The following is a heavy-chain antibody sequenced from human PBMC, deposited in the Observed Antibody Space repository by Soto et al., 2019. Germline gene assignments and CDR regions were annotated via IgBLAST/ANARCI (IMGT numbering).Heavy chain of an antibody. D-gene: IGHD6-19*01. V-gene: IGHV3-30*03. CDR3: VRGGYSSGWYTQFQYYYYGMDV. J-gene: IGHJ6*02. CDR1: GFTFSSYG. CDR2: ISYDGSNK. Sequence: QVQLVESGGGVVQPGRSLRLSCAASGFTFSSYGMHWVRQAPGKGLEWVAVISYDGSNKYYADSVKGRFTISRDNSKNTVYLLMNSLRAEDTAVYYCVRGGYSSGWYTQFQYYYYGMDVWGQGTTVTVSS.